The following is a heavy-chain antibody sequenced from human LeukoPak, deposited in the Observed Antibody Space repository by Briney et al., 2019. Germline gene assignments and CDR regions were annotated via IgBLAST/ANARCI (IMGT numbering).Heavy chain of an antibody. CDR1: GYTFTTYW. D-gene: IGHD6-13*01. CDR3: IRDSSSSFDY. V-gene: IGHV3-74*01. CDR2: INSDGSNT. Sequence: GGSLRLSCAASGYTFTTYWIHWVRQAPGKGLVWVSLINSDGSNTGYADSVKGRFTISRDNAKNMVYLQMNSLRAEDTAVYYSIRDSSSSFDYWGQGTLVTVSS. J-gene: IGHJ4*02.